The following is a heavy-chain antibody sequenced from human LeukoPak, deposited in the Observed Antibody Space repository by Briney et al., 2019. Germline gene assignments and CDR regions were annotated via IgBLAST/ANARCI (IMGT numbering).Heavy chain of an antibody. D-gene: IGHD3-10*01. CDR2: INWNGGST. J-gene: IGHJ4*02. Sequence: GGSLRLSCAASGFTFDDYGMSWVSQAPGKGLEWVSGINWNGGSTGYAASVKGRFTISRDNAKNSLYLQMNSLRAEDTAVYYCAKDGDYYGSGSRPHDYWGQGTLVTVSS. CDR3: AKDGDYYGSGSRPHDY. V-gene: IGHV3-20*04. CDR1: GFTFDDYG.